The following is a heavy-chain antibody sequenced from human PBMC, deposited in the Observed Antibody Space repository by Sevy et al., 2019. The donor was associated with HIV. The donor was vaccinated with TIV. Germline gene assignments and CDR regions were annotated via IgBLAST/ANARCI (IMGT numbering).Heavy chain of an antibody. D-gene: IGHD2-21*01. CDR3: ARLVVIGTPRENWFDP. J-gene: IGHJ5*02. V-gene: IGHV4-59*01. CDR2: IYYSGST. Sequence: SETLSLTCTVSGGSISSYYWSWIRQPPGKGLEWIGYIYYSGSTNYNPSLKSRVTISVDTSKNQFSLKLSSVTAADTAVYYCARLVVIGTPRENWFDPWGQGTLVTVSS. CDR1: GGSISSYY.